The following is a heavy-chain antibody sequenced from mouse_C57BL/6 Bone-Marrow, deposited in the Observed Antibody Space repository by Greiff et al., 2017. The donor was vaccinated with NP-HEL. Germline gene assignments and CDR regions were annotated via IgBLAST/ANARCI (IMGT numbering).Heavy chain of an antibody. CDR2: IYPRSGNT. J-gene: IGHJ3*01. CDR1: GYTFTSYG. D-gene: IGHD1-1*01. V-gene: IGHV1-81*01. Sequence: VQLQQSGAELARPGASVKLSCKASGYTFTSYGISWVKQRTGQGLEWIGEIYPRSGNTYYNEKFKGKATLTADKSSSTAYMELRSLTSEDSAVYFWAREGHYYGSSWAYWGQGTLVTVSA. CDR3: AREGHYYGSSWAY.